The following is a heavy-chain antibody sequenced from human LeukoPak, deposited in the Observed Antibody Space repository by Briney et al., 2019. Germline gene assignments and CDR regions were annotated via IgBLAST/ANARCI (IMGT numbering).Heavy chain of an antibody. CDR3: ARAGVWDSSDTSGYHNGAFDI. CDR2: IKPSSGGT. CDR1: GYTFTDYY. D-gene: IGHD3-22*01. Sequence: GASVKVSCKASGYTFTDYYMHWERQAPGQGLEWMGRIKPSSGGTYYGQKFQGRVTMTRDTSISIAYMELSNLRSDDTAVYYCARAGVWDSSDTSGYHNGAFDIWGQGTMVTVSS. V-gene: IGHV1-2*06. J-gene: IGHJ3*02.